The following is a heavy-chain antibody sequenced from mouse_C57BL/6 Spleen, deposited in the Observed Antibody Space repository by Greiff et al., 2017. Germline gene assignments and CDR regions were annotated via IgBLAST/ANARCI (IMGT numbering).Heavy chain of an antibody. CDR2: INPSNGGT. D-gene: IGHD1-1*01. CDR3: ARGGSTVVATYYAMDY. Sequence: QVQLQQPGTELVKPGASVKLSCKASGYTFTSYWMHWVKQRPGPGLEWIGNINPSNGGTNYNEKFKSKATLTVDKSSSTAYMQLSSLTSEDSAVYYCARGGSTVVATYYAMDYWGQGTSVTVSS. J-gene: IGHJ4*01. CDR1: GYTFTSYW. V-gene: IGHV1-53*01.